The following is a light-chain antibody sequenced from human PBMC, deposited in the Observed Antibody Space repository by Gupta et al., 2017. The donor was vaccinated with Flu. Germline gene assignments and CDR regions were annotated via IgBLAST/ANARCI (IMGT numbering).Light chain of an antibody. CDR2: AAS. CDR3: QQSYSLPT. Sequence: DIQMTQSPSSLSASVGDRVTITCRASQSISSYLNWYQQRPGKAPKVLIYAASSLERGVPSRFSGSGSGTDFTLTISSLQPEDFATYYCQQSYSLPTFGQGTKLEIK. V-gene: IGKV1-39*01. J-gene: IGKJ2*01. CDR1: QSISSY.